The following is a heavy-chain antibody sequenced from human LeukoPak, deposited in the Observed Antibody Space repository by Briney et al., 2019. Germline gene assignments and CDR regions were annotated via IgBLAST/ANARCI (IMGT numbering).Heavy chain of an antibody. Sequence: SETLSLTCAVYGGSFSGYYWSWIRQPPGKGLEWIGEINHSGSTNYNPSLKSRVTISVDTSKNQFSLKLSSVTAADTAVYYCAKRVAYSSTWAYFDYWGQGTLVTVSS. CDR2: INHSGST. D-gene: IGHD6-13*01. CDR1: GGSFSGYY. CDR3: AKRVAYSSTWAYFDY. V-gene: IGHV4-34*01. J-gene: IGHJ4*02.